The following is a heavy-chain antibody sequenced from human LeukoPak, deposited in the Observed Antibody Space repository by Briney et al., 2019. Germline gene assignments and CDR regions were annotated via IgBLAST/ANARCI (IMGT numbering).Heavy chain of an antibody. D-gene: IGHD6-6*01. CDR1: GGSISSSSYY. Sequence: SETLSVTCTVSGGSISSSSYYWGWIRQPPGKGLEWIGSIYYSGSTYYNPSLKSRVTISVDTSKNQFSLKLSSVTAADTAVYYCARRRSIAARPGYLDYWGQGTLVTVSS. CDR2: IYYSGST. CDR3: ARRRSIAARPGYLDY. V-gene: IGHV4-39*01. J-gene: IGHJ4*02.